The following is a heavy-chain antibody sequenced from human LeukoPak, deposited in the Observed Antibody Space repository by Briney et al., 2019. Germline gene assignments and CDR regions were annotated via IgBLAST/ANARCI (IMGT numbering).Heavy chain of an antibody. CDR1: GGSISSYY. D-gene: IGHD4-17*01. Sequence: SETLSLTCTVSGGSISSYYWSWIRQPPGKGLEWIGYIYHSGSTKYNPSLKSRVTMSVDTSKSQFSLNLMSVTAADTAVYYCTRDTGTTGEVKFDPWGQGTLVTVSS. J-gene: IGHJ5*02. CDR3: TRDTGTTGEVKFDP. CDR2: IYHSGST. V-gene: IGHV4-59*12.